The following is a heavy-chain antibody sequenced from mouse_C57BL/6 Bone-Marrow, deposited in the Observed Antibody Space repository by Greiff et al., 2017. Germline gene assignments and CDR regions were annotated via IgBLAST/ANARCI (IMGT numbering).Heavy chain of an antibody. CDR3: AKIYYGSQTPYARDY. CDR2: SGST. CDR1: GYTFTGYW. Sequence: QVQLQQSGAELMKPGASVKLSCKATGYTFTGYWIEWVKQRPGSGSTNYNEKFKGKATFTADTSSNTAYMQLSSLTTEDSAIYYCAKIYYGSQTPYARDYWGQGTSVTVSS. V-gene: IGHV1-9*01. J-gene: IGHJ4*01. D-gene: IGHD1-1*01.